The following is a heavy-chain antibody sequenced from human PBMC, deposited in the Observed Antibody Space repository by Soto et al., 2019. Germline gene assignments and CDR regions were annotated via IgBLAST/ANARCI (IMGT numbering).Heavy chain of an antibody. D-gene: IGHD1-1*01. CDR1: GYTFTTYG. V-gene: IGHV1-18*01. J-gene: IGHJ4*02. CDR2: ISAHNGNT. Sequence: QVHLVQSGAEVRKPGASVKVSCKGSGYTFTTYGITWVRQAPGQGLEWMGWISAHNGNTNYAQKLQGRVTVTRDTSTRTAYMELRHLRSDDTAVYYCARGRYGDYWGQGALVTVSS. CDR3: ARGRYGDY.